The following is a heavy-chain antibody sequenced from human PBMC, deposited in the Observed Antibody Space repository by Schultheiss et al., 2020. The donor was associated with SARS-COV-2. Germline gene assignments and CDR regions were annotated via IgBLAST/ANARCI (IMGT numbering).Heavy chain of an antibody. CDR3: ARDNPVDYYGSGSAAFQH. Sequence: GGSLRLSCAASGFTFSGSAMHWVRQASGKGLEWVSAISGSGGSTYYADSVKGRFTISRDNAKNTLYLQMNSLRAEDTAVYYCARDNPVDYYGSGSAAFQHWGQGTLVTVSS. CDR1: GFTFSGSA. CDR2: ISGSGGST. J-gene: IGHJ1*01. V-gene: IGHV3-23*01. D-gene: IGHD3-10*01.